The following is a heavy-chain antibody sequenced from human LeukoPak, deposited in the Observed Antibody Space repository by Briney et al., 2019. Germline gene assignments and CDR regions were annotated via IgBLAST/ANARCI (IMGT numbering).Heavy chain of an antibody. CDR3: ARVIKQHPFSHYGMDV. V-gene: IGHV3-53*04. CDR2: IYSSGST. D-gene: IGHD6-13*01. CDR1: GFTVSSNY. J-gene: IGHJ6*02. Sequence: GGSLRLSCAASGFTVSSNYMSWVRQAPGKGLEWVSVIYSSGSTYYADSVKGRFTISRHNSKNTLYLQMNSLRAEDTAVYYCARVIKQHPFSHYGMDVWGQGTMVTVSS.